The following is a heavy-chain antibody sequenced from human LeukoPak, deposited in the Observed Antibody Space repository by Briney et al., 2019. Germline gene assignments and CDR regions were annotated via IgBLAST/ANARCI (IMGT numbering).Heavy chain of an antibody. V-gene: IGHV3-7*01. CDR2: IKHDGSEK. J-gene: IGHJ5*02. CDR1: GFTFSSYW. D-gene: IGHD3-10*01. Sequence: GGSLRLSCAASGFTFSSYWMSWVRQAPGKGLEWVANIKHDGSEKYYVDSVKGRFTISRDNAKDSLYLQMNSLRAEDTAVYYCARRLGLGFGEYSNNWFDPWGQGTLVTVSS. CDR3: ARRLGLGFGEYSNNWFDP.